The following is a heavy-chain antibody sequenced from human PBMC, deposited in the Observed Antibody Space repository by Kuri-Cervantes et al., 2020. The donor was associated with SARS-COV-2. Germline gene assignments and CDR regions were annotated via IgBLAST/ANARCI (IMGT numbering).Heavy chain of an antibody. CDR3: ARAFGSGNYDG. J-gene: IGHJ4*02. Sequence: GESLKISCAASGFTVSSNYMSWVRQAPGKGLEWASVIYSGGSTYYADSVKGRFTISRLNSKNTLYLQMNSLRAEDTAVYYCARAFGSGNYDGWGQGTLVTVSS. CDR1: GFTVSSNY. V-gene: IGHV3-53*01. CDR2: IYSGGST. D-gene: IGHD3-10*01.